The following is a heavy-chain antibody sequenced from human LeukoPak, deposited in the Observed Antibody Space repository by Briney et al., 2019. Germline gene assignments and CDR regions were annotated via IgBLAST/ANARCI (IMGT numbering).Heavy chain of an antibody. CDR2: INPSGGST. J-gene: IGHJ4*02. CDR1: GYTFTSYY. CDR3: ARESGYDYVWGSYVY. D-gene: IGHD3-16*01. Sequence: ASVTVSCKASGYTFTSYYMHWVRQAPGQGLEWMGIINPSGGSTSYAQKFQGRVTMTRDTSTSTVYMELSSLRSEDTAVYYCARESGYDYVWGSYVYWGQGTLVTVSS. V-gene: IGHV1-46*01.